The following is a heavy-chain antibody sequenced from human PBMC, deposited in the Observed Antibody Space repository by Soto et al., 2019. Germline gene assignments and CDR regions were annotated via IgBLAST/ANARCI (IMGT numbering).Heavy chain of an antibody. CDR3: ARDGGWGSYRYYFDY. CDR2: ISYDGSNK. D-gene: IGHD3-16*02. V-gene: IGHV3-30-3*01. J-gene: IGHJ4*02. CDR1: GFTFSSYA. Sequence: QVQLVESGGGVVQPGRSLRLSCAASGFTFSSYAMHWVRQAPGKGLEWVAVISYDGSNKYYADSVKGRFTISRDNSKNTLYLQMNSLGAGDTGVYYCARDGGWGSYRYYFDYWGQGTLVTVSS.